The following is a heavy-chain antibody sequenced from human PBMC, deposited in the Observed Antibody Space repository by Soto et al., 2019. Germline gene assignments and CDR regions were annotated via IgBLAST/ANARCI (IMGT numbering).Heavy chain of an antibody. CDR1: GFTFSSYA. Sequence: GGSLRLSCAASGFTFSSYAMSWVRQAPGKGLEWVSVISGSGGSTYYADSVKGRFTISRDNSKNTLYLQMNSLRAEDTAVYYCAKAVGINTAYDDWGQGTLVTVAS. CDR3: AKAVGINTAYDD. D-gene: IGHD5-18*01. J-gene: IGHJ4*02. CDR2: ISGSGGST. V-gene: IGHV3-23*01.